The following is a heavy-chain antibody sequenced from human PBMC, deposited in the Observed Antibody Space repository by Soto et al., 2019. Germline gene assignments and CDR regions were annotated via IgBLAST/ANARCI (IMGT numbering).Heavy chain of an antibody. CDR2: IGSGGAPT. J-gene: IGHJ4*02. CDR3: AKARATYDTSGFYVRPLDS. D-gene: IGHD3-22*01. V-gene: IGHV3-23*01. CDR1: GFTFNTYD. Sequence: EVQLLESGGDLVQPGGSLRLSCAASGFTFNTYDMSWVRQAPGKGLEWVSVIGSGGAPTYYADSVKGRFTISRDNSKNSLLLQMDSLRAEDTAVYYCAKARATYDTSGFYVRPLDSWGQGTLVTVSS.